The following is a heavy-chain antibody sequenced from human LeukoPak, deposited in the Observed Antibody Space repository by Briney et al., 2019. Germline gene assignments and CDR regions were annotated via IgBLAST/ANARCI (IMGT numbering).Heavy chain of an antibody. D-gene: IGHD1-26*01. J-gene: IGHJ4*02. CDR1: GFTFSSYG. CDR2: ISYDGSNK. CDR3: ASRIVGAPLN. Sequence: GGSLRLSCAASGFTFSSYGMHWVRQAPGKGLEWVAVISYDGSNKYYADSVKGRFTISRDNSKNTLYLQMNSLRAEDTAVYYCASRIVGAPLNWGQGTLVTVSS. V-gene: IGHV3-30*19.